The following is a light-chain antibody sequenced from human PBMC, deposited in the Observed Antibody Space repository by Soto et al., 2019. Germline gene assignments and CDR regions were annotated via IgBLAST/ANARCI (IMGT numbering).Light chain of an antibody. CDR3: QQYGSSPST. CDR2: GSS. Sequence: EIVLTQSPGTLSLSPGDTATLSCRASQSVYSTYLAWYQHKVGQAPRLLIYGSSTRATGIPDRFSGSGSGTDFTLTIRRLEPEDFAVYSCQQYGSSPSTFGQGTKVEVK. CDR1: QSVYSTY. J-gene: IGKJ1*01. V-gene: IGKV3-20*01.